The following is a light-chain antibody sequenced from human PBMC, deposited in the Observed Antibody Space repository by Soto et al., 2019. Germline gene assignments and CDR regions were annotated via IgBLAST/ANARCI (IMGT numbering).Light chain of an antibody. CDR2: DVS. J-gene: IGLJ1*01. Sequence: QSALTQPPSVSGSPGQSVTISCTGTSSDVGSYNRVSWYQQPPGTAPKLMIYDVSNRPSGVPDRFSGSKSGNAASLPITGLQAEDEAHYYCSSYTSSSTYVFGTGTKVPVL. CDR1: SSDVGSYNR. V-gene: IGLV2-18*02. CDR3: SSYTSSSTYV.